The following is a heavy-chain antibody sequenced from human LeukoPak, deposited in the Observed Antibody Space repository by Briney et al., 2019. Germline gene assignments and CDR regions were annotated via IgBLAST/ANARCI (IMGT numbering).Heavy chain of an antibody. CDR1: GFTFSSYA. CDR3: AREDSYCSSTSCYPPRGYYYYYGMDV. V-gene: IGHV3-30-3*01. J-gene: IGHJ6*02. Sequence: GGSLRLSCAASGFTFSSYAMHWVRQAPGKGLEWVAVISYDGSNKYYADSVKGRFTISRDNSKNTLYLQMNSLRAEDTAVYYCAREDSYCSSTSCYPPRGYYYYYGMDVRGQGTTVTVSS. D-gene: IGHD2-2*01. CDR2: ISYDGSNK.